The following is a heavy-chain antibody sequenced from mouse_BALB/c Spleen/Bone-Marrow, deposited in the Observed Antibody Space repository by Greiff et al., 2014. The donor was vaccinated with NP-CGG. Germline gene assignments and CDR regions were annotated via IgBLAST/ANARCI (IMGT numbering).Heavy chain of an antibody. CDR3: ARSRFPDYGSSPFAH. Sequence: VQLKESGGGLVQPGGSRKLSCAASGFTFSSFGMHWVRQAPEKGLEWVAYISSGSSTIYYADTVKGRFTISRDNPKNILFLQMTSLRSEDTAMYYCARSRFPDYGSSPFAHWGQGTTHTVST. CDR1: GFTFSSFG. J-gene: IGHJ2*01. CDR2: ISSGSSTI. D-gene: IGHD1-1*01. V-gene: IGHV5-17*02.